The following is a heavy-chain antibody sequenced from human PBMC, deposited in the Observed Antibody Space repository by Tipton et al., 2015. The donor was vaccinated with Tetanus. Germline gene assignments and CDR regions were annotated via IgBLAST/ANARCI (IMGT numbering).Heavy chain of an antibody. CDR3: ARVSDGGYSP. Sequence: SLRLSCAASGFPFSNYAMSWVRQAPGKGLEWVANIKHDGSTKSYVDSVKGRFTISRDNGNNSLCLQMNNLRAEDTAVYYCARVSDGGYSPWGQGTLVTVSS. CDR2: IKHDGSTK. CDR1: GFPFSNYA. V-gene: IGHV3-7*03. J-gene: IGHJ5*02. D-gene: IGHD1-26*01.